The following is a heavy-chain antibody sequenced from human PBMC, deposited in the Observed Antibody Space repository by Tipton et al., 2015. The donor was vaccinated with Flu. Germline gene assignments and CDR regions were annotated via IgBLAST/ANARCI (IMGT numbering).Heavy chain of an antibody. V-gene: IGHV4-38-2*01. J-gene: IGHJ4*02. CDR2: ISHSGRT. CDR1: DYSISSGYY. D-gene: IGHD3-10*01. Sequence: TLSLTCAVSDYSISSGYYWGWIRQPPGKGLECIGCISHSGRTYYNPSLKSRVTISVDTAKNQFSQRLSSVTAADTAVYYCARSTYYYGSGSSDYWGQGTLVTVSS. CDR3: ARSTYYYGSGSSDY.